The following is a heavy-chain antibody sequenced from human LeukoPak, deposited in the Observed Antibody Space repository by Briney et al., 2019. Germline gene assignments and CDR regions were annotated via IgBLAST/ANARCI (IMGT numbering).Heavy chain of an antibody. CDR1: GGTFSSYA. CDR3: ARGGATINPPYYYYYYMDV. D-gene: IGHD5-24*01. CDR2: IIPIFGTA. J-gene: IGHJ6*03. Sequence: GASVKVSCKASGGTFSSYAISWVRQAPGQGLEWMGGIIPIFGTANYAQKFQGRVTITADKSTSTAYMELSSLRSEDTAVYYCARGGATINPPYYYYYYMDVWGKGTTVTVSS. V-gene: IGHV1-69*06.